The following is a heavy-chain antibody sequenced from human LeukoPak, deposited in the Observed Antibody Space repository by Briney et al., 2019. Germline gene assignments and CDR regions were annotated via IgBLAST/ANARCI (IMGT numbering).Heavy chain of an antibody. CDR3: AKDRTWLVVVPAAIVDY. J-gene: IGHJ4*02. Sequence: GGSLRLSCAASGFTFSSYGMHWVRQAPGKGLEWVAVISYDGSNKYYADSVKGRFTISRDNSKNTLYLQMNSLRAEDTAVYYCAKDRTWLVVVPAAIVDYWGQGTLVTVSS. V-gene: IGHV3-30*18. CDR2: ISYDGSNK. D-gene: IGHD2-2*01. CDR1: GFTFSSYG.